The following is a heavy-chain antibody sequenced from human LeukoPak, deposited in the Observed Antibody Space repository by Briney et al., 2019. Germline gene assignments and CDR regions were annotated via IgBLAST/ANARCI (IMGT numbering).Heavy chain of an antibody. D-gene: IGHD3-9*01. J-gene: IGHJ4*02. CDR1: GFTFSSYA. V-gene: IGHV3-23*01. CDR3: AKVIRGILTGTDY. CDR2: ISGSGGST. Sequence: GGSLRLSCAASGFTFSSYAMSWVRQAPGKGLEWVSAISGSGGSTYYADSVKGRFTISRDNSKNTLYLQMNSLRAEDTAVYYCAKVIRGILTGTDYWGQRTLVTVSS.